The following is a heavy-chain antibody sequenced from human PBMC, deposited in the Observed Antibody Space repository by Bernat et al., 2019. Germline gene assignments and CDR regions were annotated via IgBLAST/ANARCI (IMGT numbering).Heavy chain of an antibody. CDR2: ISGDGGST. Sequence: EVQLVESGGGVVQPGGSLRLSCAASGFTFDDYAMHWVRQAPGKGLEWVSLISGDGGSTYYADSVKGRFTISRDNSKNSLYLQMNSLRTEDTALYYCAKEVFPGFRTVGYYYYYGMDVWGQGTTVTVSS. D-gene: IGHD1-26*01. V-gene: IGHV3-43*02. CDR3: AKEVFPGFRTVGYYYYYGMDV. J-gene: IGHJ6*02. CDR1: GFTFDDYA.